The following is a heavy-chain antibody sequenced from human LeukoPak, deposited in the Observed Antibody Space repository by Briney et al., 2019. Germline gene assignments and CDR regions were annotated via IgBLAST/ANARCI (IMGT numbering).Heavy chain of an antibody. Sequence: GGSLRLSCAASGFTFSSYAIRWVRHPPGKGLERVSTISGSCGSTYHADPAKGRLTIFRENSKNTLYLQMQSLRAEDTAVLYCAERRVLGAFDIWGQGTMVTVSS. CDR2: ISGSCGST. D-gene: IGHD3-10*01. V-gene: IGHV3-23*01. J-gene: IGHJ3*02. CDR1: GFTFSSYA. CDR3: AERRVLGAFDI.